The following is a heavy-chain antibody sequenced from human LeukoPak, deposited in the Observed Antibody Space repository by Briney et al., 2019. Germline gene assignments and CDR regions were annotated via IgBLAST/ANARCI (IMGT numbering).Heavy chain of an antibody. CDR3: ARVRGSYHFDY. Sequence: GGSLRLSCAASGFTFSSYWMSWVRQAPGKGLEWVANINQDGAEKYYVDSVKGRFTISRDNAKSSLYLQMNSLRAEDTAVYYCARVRGSYHFDYWGQGTLVTVSS. D-gene: IGHD1-26*01. J-gene: IGHJ4*02. CDR1: GFTFSSYW. CDR2: INQDGAEK. V-gene: IGHV3-7*01.